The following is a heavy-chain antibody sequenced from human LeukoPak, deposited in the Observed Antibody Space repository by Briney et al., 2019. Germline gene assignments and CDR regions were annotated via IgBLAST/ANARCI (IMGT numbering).Heavy chain of an antibody. CDR1: GYTFTSYY. V-gene: IGHV1-46*01. J-gene: IGHJ4*02. D-gene: IGHD6-13*01. CDR3: ARVPPDDAAAGKVFDY. Sequence: ASVKVSCKASGYTFTSYYMHWVRQAPGQGLEWMGIINPSGGSTSYAQKFQGRVTMTRDTSTSTVYMELSSLRSEDTAVYYCARVPPDDAAAGKVFDYWGQGTLVTVSS. CDR2: INPSGGST.